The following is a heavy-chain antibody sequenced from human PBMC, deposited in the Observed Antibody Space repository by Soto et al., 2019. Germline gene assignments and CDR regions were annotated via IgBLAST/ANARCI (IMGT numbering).Heavy chain of an antibody. CDR3: ARTYGGDYFAS. CDR2: IYYRGRT. CDR1: GGSISSGDYY. V-gene: IGHV4-30-4*01. Sequence: QVQLQESGPGLVKPSQTLSLTCTVSGGSISSGDYYWAWIRQPPGKGLEWIGHIYYRGRTYYNPCLKSRVTISVDTTKHQFSLNLNSLTASDTAVYFCARTYGGDYFASWGQGTLVTVSP. D-gene: IGHD2-21*01. J-gene: IGHJ4*02.